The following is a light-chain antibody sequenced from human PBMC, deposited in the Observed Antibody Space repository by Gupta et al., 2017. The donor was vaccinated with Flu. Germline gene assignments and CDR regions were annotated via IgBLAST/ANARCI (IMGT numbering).Light chain of an antibody. J-gene: IGLJ3*02. CDR2: EVS. Sequence: SALTQPPSASASPGPSVTISCTGTTSDVGGYNYVSWYQQHPGKAPKLMIYEVSKRPAGVPGRFSGSKSGNTASLTVSGRKEEEEADYYCSSDAGSNNWVFGGGTKLTVL. CDR1: TSDVGGYNY. CDR3: SSDAGSNNWV. V-gene: IGLV2-8*01.